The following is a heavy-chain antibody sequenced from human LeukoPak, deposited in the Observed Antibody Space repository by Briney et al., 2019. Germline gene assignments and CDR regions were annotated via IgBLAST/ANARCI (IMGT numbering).Heavy chain of an antibody. J-gene: IGHJ4*02. CDR1: GGSISSYY. V-gene: IGHV4-59*01. Sequence: SEILSLTCTVSGGSISSYYWSWIRQPPGKGLEWIGYIHYSGSTNYNPSLKSRVTISVDTSKNQFSLKLSSVTAADTAVYYCARGIQLWLYYFDFWGQGNLVTVSS. CDR2: IHYSGST. CDR3: ARGIQLWLYYFDF. D-gene: IGHD5-18*01.